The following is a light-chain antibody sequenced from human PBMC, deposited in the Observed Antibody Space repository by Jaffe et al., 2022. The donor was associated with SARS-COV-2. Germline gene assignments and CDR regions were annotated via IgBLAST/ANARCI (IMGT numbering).Light chain of an antibody. Sequence: DIQLTQSPSFLSASVGDRVTITCRASQGISSYLAWYQQKPGKAPKLLIYAASTLQSGVPLRFSGSGSGTEFTLTISSLQPEDFATYYCQQLNTYPHTFGPGTKVDIK. CDR1: QGISSY. CDR2: AAS. CDR3: QQLNTYPHT. V-gene: IGKV1-9*01. J-gene: IGKJ3*01.